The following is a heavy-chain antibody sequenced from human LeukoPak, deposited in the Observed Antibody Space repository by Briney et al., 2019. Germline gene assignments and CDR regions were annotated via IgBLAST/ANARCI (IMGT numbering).Heavy chain of an antibody. J-gene: IGHJ4*02. CDR3: ARGTIGSGWYVLKY. V-gene: IGHV4-34*01. CDR2: INHSGST. D-gene: IGHD6-19*01. CDR1: GGSIRSYY. Sequence: SETLSLTCTVSGGSIRSYYWSWIRQPPGKGLEWIGEINHSGSTNYNPSLKSRVTISVDTSKNQFSLKLSSVTAADTAVYYCARGTIGSGWYVLKYWGQGTLVTVSS.